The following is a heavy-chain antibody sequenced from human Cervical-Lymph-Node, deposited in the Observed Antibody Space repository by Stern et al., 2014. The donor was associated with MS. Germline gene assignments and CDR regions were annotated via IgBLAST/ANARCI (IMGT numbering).Heavy chain of an antibody. D-gene: IGHD3-16*01. CDR3: ARGGGSYSGTWEDY. CDR2: INTKTGNS. V-gene: IGHV7-4-1*02. J-gene: IGHJ4*02. CDR1: GYRFTRYA. Sequence: QMQLVQSGSELKKPGASVKISCKASGYRFTRYAMNWVRQAPGQGLEWMGWINTKTGNSTYAQDFTGRFAFSLDTSVSTTFLEISGLKADDSAVYYCARGGGSYSGTWEDYWGQGTLVTVSS.